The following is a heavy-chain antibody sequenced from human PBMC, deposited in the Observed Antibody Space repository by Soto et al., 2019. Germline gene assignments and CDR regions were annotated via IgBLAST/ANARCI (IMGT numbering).Heavy chain of an antibody. D-gene: IGHD3-10*01. Sequence: QVQLVESGGGVVQPGRSLRLSCAASGFTFSSYAMHWVRQAPGKGLEWVAVISYDGSNKYYADSVKGRFTISRDNSKNTLYLQMTSLRAEDTAVYYCASTPTPVDYYGSGRQLPDYWGQGTLVTVSS. CDR1: GFTFSSYA. CDR3: ASTPTPVDYYGSGRQLPDY. CDR2: ISYDGSNK. J-gene: IGHJ4*02. V-gene: IGHV3-30-3*01.